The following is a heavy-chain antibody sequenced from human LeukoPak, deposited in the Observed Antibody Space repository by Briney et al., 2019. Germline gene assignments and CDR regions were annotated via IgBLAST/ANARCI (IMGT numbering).Heavy chain of an antibody. J-gene: IGHJ6*02. D-gene: IGHD1-14*01. CDR2: IYYSGST. CDR1: GGSISSCY. V-gene: IGHV4-59*08. CDR3: ARHTLSNQRYYYYGMDV. Sequence: SETLSLTCTVSGGSISSCYWSWIRQPPGKGLEWIGYIYYSGSTNYNPSLKSRVTISIDTSKNQFSLKMSSVTAADTAVYHCARHTLSNQRYYYYGMDVWGQGTTVTVSS.